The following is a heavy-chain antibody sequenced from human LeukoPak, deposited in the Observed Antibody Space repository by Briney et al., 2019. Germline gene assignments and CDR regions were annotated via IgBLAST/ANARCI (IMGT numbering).Heavy chain of an antibody. CDR2: IYYSGST. J-gene: IGHJ5*02. V-gene: IGHV4-59*01. CDR1: GGSISSYY. Sequence: SSETLSLTCTVSGGSISSYYWSWIRQPPGKGLEWIGYIYYSGSTNYNPSFKSRVTISVDTSKNQFSLKLSSVTAADTAVYYCARVPRYNNWFDPWGQGTLVTVSS. D-gene: IGHD5-12*01. CDR3: ARVPRYNNWFDP.